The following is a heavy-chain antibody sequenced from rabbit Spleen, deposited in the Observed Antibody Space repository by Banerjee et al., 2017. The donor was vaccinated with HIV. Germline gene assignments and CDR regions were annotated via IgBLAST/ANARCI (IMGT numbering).Heavy chain of an antibody. CDR2: IDVNSSGKT. V-gene: IGHV1S40*01. CDR3: ARDAAGREDFNL. J-gene: IGHJ4*01. Sequence: QSLEESGGDLVKPGASLTLTCTASGLDFSSSYWICWVRQAPGKGLEWIACIDVNSSGKTYYANWAKGRFTVSKTSSTTVTLQMTSLTAADTATYFCARDAAGREDFNLWGQGTLVTVS. D-gene: IGHD4-2*01. CDR1: GLDFSSSYW.